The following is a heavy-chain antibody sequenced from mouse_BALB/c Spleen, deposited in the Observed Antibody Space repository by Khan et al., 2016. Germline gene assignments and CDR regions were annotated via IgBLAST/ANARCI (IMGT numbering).Heavy chain of an antibody. CDR2: IYPGDGET. CDR3: ASYYGSSYDYFDY. V-gene: IGHV1-87*01. CDR1: GYTFTNYW. Sequence: QVQLQQSGAELARPGASVKLSCKASGYTFTNYWMQWVKQRPGQGLEWIGAIYPGDGETRYTQKFKGKATLTADNSSSTAYMQLSSFASEDSAVYYCASYYGSSYDYFDYWGQGTTLTVSS. J-gene: IGHJ2*01. D-gene: IGHD1-1*01.